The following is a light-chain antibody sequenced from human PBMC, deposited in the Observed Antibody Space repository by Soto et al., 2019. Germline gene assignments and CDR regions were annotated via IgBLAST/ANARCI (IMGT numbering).Light chain of an antibody. CDR2: DDI. J-gene: IGLJ2*01. CDR1: NSNIGAGYD. Sequence: QSALTQPPSVTGAPGQRVTISCTGGNSNIGAGYDVHWYQQFPGTAPKLLIYDDINRPSGVPDRFSGSKSGTSASLAIAGLQVEDEADYYCASWDDNLNGPVFGRGTKLTVL. CDR3: ASWDDNLNGPV. V-gene: IGLV1-40*01.